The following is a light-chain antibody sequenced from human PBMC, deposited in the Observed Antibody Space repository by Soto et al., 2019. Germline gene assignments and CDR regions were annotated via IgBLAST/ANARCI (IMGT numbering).Light chain of an antibody. Sequence: EIVMTQSPATLSVSPGERATLSCRASQSVSSNLAWYQQKPGQAPRLLIYGASTRATGIPARFSGSESGTEFTLTISSLQSEDFAVYYCQQYNNWPRVTFGPGTKVDIK. CDR2: GAS. CDR3: QQYNNWPRVT. CDR1: QSVSSN. V-gene: IGKV3-15*01. J-gene: IGKJ3*01.